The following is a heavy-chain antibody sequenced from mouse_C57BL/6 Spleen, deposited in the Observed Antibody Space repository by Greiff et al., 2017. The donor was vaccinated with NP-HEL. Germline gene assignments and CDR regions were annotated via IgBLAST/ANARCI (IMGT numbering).Heavy chain of an antibody. V-gene: IGHV5-4*01. D-gene: IGHD1-1*01. CDR3: ARDTLYYYGSSYWYFDV. CDR2: ISDGGSYT. J-gene: IGHJ1*03. CDR1: GFTFSSYA. Sequence: EVKLVESGGGLVQPGESLKLSCAASGFTFSSYAMSWVRQTPEKRLEWVATISDGGSYTYYPDNVKGRFTISRDNAKNNLYLQMSHLKSEDTAMYYCARDTLYYYGSSYWYFDVWGTGTTVTVSS.